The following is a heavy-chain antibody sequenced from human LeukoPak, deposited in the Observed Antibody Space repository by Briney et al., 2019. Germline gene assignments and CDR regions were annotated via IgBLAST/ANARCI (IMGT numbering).Heavy chain of an antibody. CDR2: IKQDGSEK. J-gene: IGHJ4*02. CDR1: GFTFSSYW. Sequence: GGSLRLSCAVSGFTFSSYWMSWVRQAPGKGLESVANIKQDGSEKYYVDSVEGRFTISRDNAKNSLYLQMNSLRAEDTALYYCAKSLRGSWPFDHWGQGALVTVSS. D-gene: IGHD3-10*01. V-gene: IGHV3-7*03. CDR3: AKSLRGSWPFDH.